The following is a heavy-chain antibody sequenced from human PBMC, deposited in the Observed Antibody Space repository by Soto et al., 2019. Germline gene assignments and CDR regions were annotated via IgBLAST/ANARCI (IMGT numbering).Heavy chain of an antibody. J-gene: IGHJ6*03. V-gene: IGHV4-31*03. Sequence: PSETLSLTCTVSGGSISSGGYYWSWIRQHPGKGLEWIGYIYYSGSTYYNPSLKSRVTISVDTSKNQFSLKLSSVTAADTAVYYCARGTAKNYYDYYMDVWGKGTTVTVSS. CDR2: IYYSGST. D-gene: IGHD2-8*02. CDR3: ARGTAKNYYDYYMDV. CDR1: GGSISSGGYY.